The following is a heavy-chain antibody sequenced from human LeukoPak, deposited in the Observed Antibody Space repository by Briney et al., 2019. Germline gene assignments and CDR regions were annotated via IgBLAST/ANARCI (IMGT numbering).Heavy chain of an antibody. CDR1: GGSTSSSSHY. CDR3: ARDVYY. CDR2: IYSGGST. Sequence: ETLSLTCTVSGGSTSSSSHYWGWIRRPPGKGLEWVSVIYSGGSTYYADSVKGRFTISRDNSKNTLYLQMNSLRAEDTAVYYCARDVYYWGQGTLVTVSS. V-gene: IGHV3-66*01. D-gene: IGHD5/OR15-5a*01. J-gene: IGHJ4*02.